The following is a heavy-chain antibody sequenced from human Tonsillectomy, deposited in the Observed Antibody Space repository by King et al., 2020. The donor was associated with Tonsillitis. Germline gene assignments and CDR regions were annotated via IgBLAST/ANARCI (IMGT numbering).Heavy chain of an antibody. J-gene: IGHJ3*02. V-gene: IGHV2-5*01. CDR3: ARLAEEYYYDSRGDAFDI. Sequence: TLQESGPTLVKPTQTLTLTCTFSGFSLSTSGVGVGWIRQPPGKALEWLALIYWNDDKRYSPSLKSRLTMTKDTSKNQVVLTMTKMDPVDTATYYCARLAEEYYYDSRGDAFDIWGQGTMVTVSS. CDR2: IYWNDDK. CDR1: GFSLSTSGVG. D-gene: IGHD3-22*01.